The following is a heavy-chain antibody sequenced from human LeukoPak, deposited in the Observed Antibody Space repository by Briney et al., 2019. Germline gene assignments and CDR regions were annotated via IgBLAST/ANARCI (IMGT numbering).Heavy chain of an antibody. CDR1: GGSISSGGYY. V-gene: IGHV4-61*08. D-gene: IGHD3-22*01. CDR2: IYYSGST. J-gene: IGHJ4*02. CDR3: ARSFRPYYYDSSGH. Sequence: SQTLSLTCTVSGGSISSGGYYWSWIRQPPGKGLEWIGYIYYSGSTNYNPSLKSRVTISVDTSKNQFSLKLSSVTAADTAVYYCARSFRPYYYDSSGHWGQGTLVTVSS.